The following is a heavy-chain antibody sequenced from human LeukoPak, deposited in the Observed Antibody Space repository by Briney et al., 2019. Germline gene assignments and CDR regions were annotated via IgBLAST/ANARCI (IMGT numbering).Heavy chain of an antibody. D-gene: IGHD3-10*01. Sequence: GESLKISCKGSGYSFPNYWIGWVRQMPGKGLEWMGIIYPGDSNTKYSPSFKGQVTISADKSITTAYLQWSSLKASDTAVYYCARQDGSGIYYFDYWGQGTLVTVSS. J-gene: IGHJ4*02. CDR1: GYSFPNYW. V-gene: IGHV5-51*01. CDR2: IYPGDSNT. CDR3: ARQDGSGIYYFDY.